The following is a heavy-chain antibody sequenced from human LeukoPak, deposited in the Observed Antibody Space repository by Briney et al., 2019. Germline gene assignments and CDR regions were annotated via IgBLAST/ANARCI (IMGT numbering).Heavy chain of an antibody. Sequence: SETLSLTCTVSGGSISSSSYYWGWIRQPPGKGLEWIGNIYYSGSTYYNPSLKSRVTMSVDTSKNQFSLKVSSVTAADTAVYYCARLMRRSGSLTGYWGQGTLVTVSS. V-gene: IGHV4-39*01. D-gene: IGHD3-10*01. CDR2: IYYSGST. J-gene: IGHJ4*02. CDR1: GGSISSSSYY. CDR3: ARLMRRSGSLTGY.